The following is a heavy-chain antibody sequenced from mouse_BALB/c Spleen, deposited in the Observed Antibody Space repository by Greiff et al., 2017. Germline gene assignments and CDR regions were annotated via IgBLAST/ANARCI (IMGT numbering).Heavy chain of an antibody. CDR1: GYTFTDYE. CDR2: IDPETGGT. D-gene: IGHD3-3*01. J-gene: IGHJ2*01. CDR3: TRGAVDY. V-gene: IGHV1-15*01. Sequence: VQLQQSGAELVRPGASVTLSCKASGYTFTDYEMHWVKQTPVHGLEWIGAIDPETGGTAYNQKFKGKATLTADKSSSTAYMELRSLTSEDSAVYYCTRGAVDYWGQGTTLTVSS.